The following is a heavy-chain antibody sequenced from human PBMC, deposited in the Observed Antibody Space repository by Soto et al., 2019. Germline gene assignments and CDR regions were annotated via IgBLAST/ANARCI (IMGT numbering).Heavy chain of an antibody. CDR3: AREKPTLWSGFQH. CDR1: GFTFSSYA. D-gene: IGHD3-3*01. CDR2: ISYDGSNK. Sequence: QAQLVESGGGVVQPGRSLRLSCAASGFTFSSYAMHWVRQAPGKGLEWVAVISYDGSNKYYADSVKGRFTISRDNSKNTLYLQMNSLRAEDTAVYYCAREKPTLWSGFQHWGQGTLVTVSS. J-gene: IGHJ1*01. V-gene: IGHV3-30-3*01.